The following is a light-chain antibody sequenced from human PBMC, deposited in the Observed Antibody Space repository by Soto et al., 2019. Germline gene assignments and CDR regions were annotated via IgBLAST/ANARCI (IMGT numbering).Light chain of an antibody. J-gene: IGLJ1*01. V-gene: IGLV1-44*01. CDR1: FSNVGSTS. CDR3: QSYDSGLIGLI. CDR2: GYY. Sequence: QSVLTQPPSASGTPGQRVTISCSGSFSNVGSTSVNWYQQQFPVAAPTLLISGYYHRPSGVPDRVSGSKSGTSASLAISDLQAEDEADYYCQSYDSGLIGLIFGTGTKLTVL.